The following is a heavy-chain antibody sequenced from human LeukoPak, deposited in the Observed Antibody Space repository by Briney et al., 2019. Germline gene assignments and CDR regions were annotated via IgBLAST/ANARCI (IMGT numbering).Heavy chain of an antibody. V-gene: IGHV4-38-2*02. Sequence: SETLSLTCTVSGYSISSGYYWGWIRQPPGKGLEWIGSIYHSGSTYYNPSLKSRVTISVDTSKNQFSLKLSSVTAADTAVYYCARETTGEVDYWGQGTLVTVSS. J-gene: IGHJ4*02. CDR1: GYSISSGYY. CDR3: ARETTGEVDY. D-gene: IGHD7-27*01. CDR2: IYHSGST.